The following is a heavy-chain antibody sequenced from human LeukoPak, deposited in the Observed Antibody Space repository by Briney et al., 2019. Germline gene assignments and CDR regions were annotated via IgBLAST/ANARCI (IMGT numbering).Heavy chain of an antibody. J-gene: IGHJ6*02. CDR1: GYY. CDR3: ARGRGYCSSTSCYGYYYDMDV. CDR2: INPNSGGT. V-gene: IGHV1-2*06. D-gene: IGHD2-2*03. Sequence: GYYMHWVRQAPXXXLEWMGRINPNSGGTNYAQKFQGRVTMTRDTSISTAYMELSRLRSDDTAVYYCARGRGYCSSTSCYGYYYDMDVWGQGTTVTVSS.